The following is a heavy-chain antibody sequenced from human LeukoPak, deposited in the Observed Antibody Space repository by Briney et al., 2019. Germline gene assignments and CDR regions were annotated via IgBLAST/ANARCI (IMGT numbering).Heavy chain of an antibody. CDR3: AKGRLLLDDAFDI. Sequence: GGSLRLSCAASGFTFSRHWMHWVRQAPGKGLVWVSHTSEDETTISYADSVKGRFAISRDNVKNTVYLQMNSLRAEDTAVYYCAKGRLLLDDAFDIWGQGIMVTVSS. CDR1: GFTFSRHW. D-gene: IGHD3-22*01. J-gene: IGHJ3*02. CDR2: TSEDETTI. V-gene: IGHV3-74*01.